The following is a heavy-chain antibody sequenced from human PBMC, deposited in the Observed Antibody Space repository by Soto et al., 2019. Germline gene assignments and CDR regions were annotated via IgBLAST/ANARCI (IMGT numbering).Heavy chain of an antibody. J-gene: IGHJ4*02. CDR3: ARDGGPAVVGTERSFDY. D-gene: IGHD1-1*01. CDR1: GYNFGSYG. Sequence: ASVKVSCKISGYNFGSYGVSWVRQAPGQGLEWMGWISAYSGNTDYAQNLQGRVTMTTDTSTNTAYMELRTLRSDDTAVYYCARDGGPAVVGTERSFDYWGQGTLVTVSS. V-gene: IGHV1-18*01. CDR2: ISAYSGNT.